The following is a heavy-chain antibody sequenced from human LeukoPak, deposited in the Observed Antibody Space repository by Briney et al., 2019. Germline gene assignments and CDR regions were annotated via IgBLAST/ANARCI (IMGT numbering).Heavy chain of an antibody. CDR3: AADSTGVVPALPYYYYYMDV. J-gene: IGHJ6*03. D-gene: IGHD2-2*01. V-gene: IGHV1-58*02. CDR2: IVVGSGNT. Sequence: SVKVSCKASGFTFTSSAMQWVRQARGQRLEWIGWIVVGSGNTNYVQKFQERVTITRDMSTSTAYMELSSLRSEDTAVYYCAADSTGVVPALPYYYYYMDVWGKGTTVTVSS. CDR1: GFTFTSSA.